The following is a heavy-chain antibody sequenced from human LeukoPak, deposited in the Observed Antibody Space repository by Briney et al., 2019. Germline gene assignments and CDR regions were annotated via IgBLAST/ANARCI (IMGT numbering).Heavy chain of an antibody. D-gene: IGHD3-10*01. CDR1: GYTFTGYY. Sequence: GASVKVSCKASGYTFTGYYMHWVRQAPGQGLKWMGWINPNSGGTNYAQKFQGRVTMTRDTSISTVYMELSRLRSDDTAVYYCASGDIYGSGSYLQDYWGQGTLVTVSS. V-gene: IGHV1-2*02. J-gene: IGHJ4*02. CDR3: ASGDIYGSGSYLQDY. CDR2: INPNSGGT.